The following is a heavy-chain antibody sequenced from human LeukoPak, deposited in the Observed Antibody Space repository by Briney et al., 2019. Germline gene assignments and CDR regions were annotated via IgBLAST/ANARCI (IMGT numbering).Heavy chain of an antibody. CDR1: GFPFSSYA. V-gene: IGHV3-64*03. J-gene: IGHJ6*02. Sequence: GGSQRLSCSASGFPFSSYAMEWVRQAPGKGLEYVSAISDSGGSTYYADSVKGRFTISRDNSKNTLYLQMSSLRAEDTAVYFCVRGYSFGPYGMDVWGQGTTVTVSS. D-gene: IGHD2-15*01. CDR2: ISDSGGST. CDR3: VRGYSFGPYGMDV.